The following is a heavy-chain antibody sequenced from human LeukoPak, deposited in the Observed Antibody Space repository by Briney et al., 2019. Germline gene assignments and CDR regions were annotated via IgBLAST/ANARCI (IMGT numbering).Heavy chain of an antibody. CDR3: AKGDPGEQLVPLDY. J-gene: IGHJ4*02. CDR2: FSGSGGST. V-gene: IGHV3-23*01. Sequence: GGSLRLSCAASGFTFSSYAMTWVRQAPGKGLEWVSAFSGSGGSTNYADSVKGRFTIPRDNSKNTLYLQMNSLRAEDTAVYYRAKGDPGEQLVPLDYWGQGTLVTVSS. D-gene: IGHD6-6*01. CDR1: GFTFSSYA.